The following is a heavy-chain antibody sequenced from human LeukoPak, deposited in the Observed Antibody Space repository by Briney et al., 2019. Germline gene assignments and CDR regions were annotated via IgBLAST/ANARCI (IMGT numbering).Heavy chain of an antibody. CDR1: GFTFSSYS. V-gene: IGHV3-23*01. CDR3: AKDLSPGPD. Sequence: PGGSLRLSCAASGFTFSSYSMNWVRQAPGKGLKWVSAIIGSGLTTYYADSVKGRFTISRDNSKNTLYLQRNSLRAEDTAVYYCAKDLSPGPDWGQGTLVTVSS. J-gene: IGHJ4*02. CDR2: IIGSGLTT.